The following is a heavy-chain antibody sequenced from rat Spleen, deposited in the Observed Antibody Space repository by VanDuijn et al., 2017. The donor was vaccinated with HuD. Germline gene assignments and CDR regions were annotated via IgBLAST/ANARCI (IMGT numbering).Heavy chain of an antibody. CDR1: GFTFSDYY. Sequence: EVQLVESGGGLVQPGRSLTLSCAASGFTFSDYYMAWVRQAPTTGLERVATISSDGGRNFYRDSVKGRFTISRDNAKSTLSLQMDSLRSEDTATYYCARRHYGYTDYFDYWGPGTMVTVSS. J-gene: IGHJ1*01. D-gene: IGHD1-9*01. CDR3: ARRHYGYTDYFDY. CDR2: ISSDGGRN. V-gene: IGHV5-29*01.